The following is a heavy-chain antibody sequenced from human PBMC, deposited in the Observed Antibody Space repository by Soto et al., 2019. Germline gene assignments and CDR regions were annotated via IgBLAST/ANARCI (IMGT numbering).Heavy chain of an antibody. J-gene: IGHJ4*02. CDR2: ISYNGSNK. Sequence: PGGSLRLSCAASGFTFSNYSMNWVRQAPGKGLEWVAVISYNGSNKYYADSVKGRFTISRDNSKNTLYLQMNSLRAEDTAVYYCAREWDVEMATNYFDYWGQGTLVTVSS. D-gene: IGHD5-12*01. V-gene: IGHV3-33*08. CDR1: GFTFSNYS. CDR3: AREWDVEMATNYFDY.